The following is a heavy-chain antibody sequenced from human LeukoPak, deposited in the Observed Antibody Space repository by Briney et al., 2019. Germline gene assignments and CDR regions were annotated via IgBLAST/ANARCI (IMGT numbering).Heavy chain of an antibody. CDR3: ARLSSGYYYKLDY. CDR1: GFTFSSYS. V-gene: IGHV3-48*01. D-gene: IGHD3-22*01. CDR2: ISSSSSTI. Sequence: PGGSLRLSCAASGFTFSSYSMNWVRQAPGRGLEWVSYISSSSSTIYYADSVKGRFTISRDNAKNSLYLQMNSLRAEDTAVYYCARLSSGYYYKLDYWGQGTLVTVSS. J-gene: IGHJ4*02.